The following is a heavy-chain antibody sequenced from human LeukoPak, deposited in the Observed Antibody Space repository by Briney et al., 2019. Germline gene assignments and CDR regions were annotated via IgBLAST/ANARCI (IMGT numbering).Heavy chain of an antibody. CDR2: ISPSGGST. CDR1: ESTFTSYY. J-gene: IGHJ4*02. V-gene: IGHV1-46*01. CDR3: ARAASSSLTSFDY. D-gene: IGHD6-13*01. Sequence: ASVKVSCKASESTFTSYYMHWVRQAPGQGLEWMGIISPSGGSTSYAQKFQGRVTVTEDTSTDTAYMELSRLRSDDTAVYYCARAASSSLTSFDYWGQGTLVTVSS.